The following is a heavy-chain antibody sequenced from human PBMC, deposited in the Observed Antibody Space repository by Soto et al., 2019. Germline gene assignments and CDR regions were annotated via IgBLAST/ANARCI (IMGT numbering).Heavy chain of an antibody. Sequence: GGSLRLSCAASGFTFSSDSMNWVRQAPGKGLEWVSSISSSSYIYYADSVKGRFTISRDNAKNSLYLQMNSLRAEDTAVYYCAREIGYNWNGFDYWGQGTLVTVSS. CDR1: GFTFSSDS. D-gene: IGHD1-1*01. CDR3: AREIGYNWNGFDY. CDR2: ISSSSYI. J-gene: IGHJ4*02. V-gene: IGHV3-21*01.